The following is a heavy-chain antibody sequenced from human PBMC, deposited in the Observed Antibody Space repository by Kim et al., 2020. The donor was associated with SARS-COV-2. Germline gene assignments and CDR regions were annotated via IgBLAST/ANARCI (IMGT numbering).Heavy chain of an antibody. J-gene: IGHJ6*02. CDR2: ILPIFGTG. Sequence: SVKVSCKASGGTFRSYAISWVRQAPGQGLEWLGGILPIFGTGNYAQKFQGRVTITADESTSTAYMELSSLRSEDTAVYYCARSGYSSSWTKYYYSGMDVWGQETTVTVSS. CDR3: ARSGYSSSWTKYYYSGMDV. CDR1: GGTFRSYA. D-gene: IGHD6-13*01. V-gene: IGHV1-69*13.